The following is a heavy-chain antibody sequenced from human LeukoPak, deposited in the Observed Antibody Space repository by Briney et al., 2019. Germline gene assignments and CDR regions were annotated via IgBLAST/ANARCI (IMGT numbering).Heavy chain of an antibody. D-gene: IGHD3-22*01. J-gene: IGHJ3*02. V-gene: IGHV5-51*01. CDR3: ARHPYDSSGYYYHDFDI. CDR1: GYSFTSYS. CDR2: IYPGDSDT. Sequence: GESLKISCKGSGYSFTSYSIGWVRQMPGKGLEWMGIIYPGDSDTRYSPSFQGQVTSSAAKSISTAYLQWSSLKASDTAMYYCARHPYDSSGYYYHDFDIWGQGTMVTVSS.